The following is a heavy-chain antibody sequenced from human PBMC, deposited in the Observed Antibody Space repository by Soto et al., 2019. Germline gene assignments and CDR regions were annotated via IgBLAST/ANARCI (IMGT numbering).Heavy chain of an antibody. D-gene: IGHD6-19*01. V-gene: IGHV3-23*01. CDR2: ISGSGGST. CDR3: AKAGGQWLVLSSFDY. CDR1: GFTFSSYA. Sequence: PGGSLRLSCAASGFTFSSYAMSWVRQAPGKGLEWVSAISGSGGSTYYADSVKGRFTISRDNSKNTLYLQINSLRAEETAVYYCAKAGGQWLVLSSFDYWGQGTLVTVSS. J-gene: IGHJ4*02.